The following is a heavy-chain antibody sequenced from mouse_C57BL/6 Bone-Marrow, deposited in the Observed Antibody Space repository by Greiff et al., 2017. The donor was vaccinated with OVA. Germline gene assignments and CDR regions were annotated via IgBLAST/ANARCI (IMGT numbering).Heavy chain of an antibody. Sequence: QVQLQQSGAELVRPGASVTLSCKASGYTFTDYEMHWVKQTPVHGLEWIGAIDPETGGTAYNQKFKGKAILTADKSSSTAYMELRSLTSEDSAVYYCTSIYYGYGRGYWGQGTTLTVSA. J-gene: IGHJ2*01. CDR1: GYTFTDYE. CDR2: IDPETGGT. V-gene: IGHV1-15*01. D-gene: IGHD2-2*01. CDR3: TSIYYGYGRGY.